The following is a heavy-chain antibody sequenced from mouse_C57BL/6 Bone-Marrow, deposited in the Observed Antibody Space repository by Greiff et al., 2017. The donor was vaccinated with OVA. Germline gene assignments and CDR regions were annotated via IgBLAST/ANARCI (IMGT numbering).Heavy chain of an antibody. CDR2: INPSSGYT. CDR3: ARGELFWFAY. V-gene: IGHV1-4*01. D-gene: IGHD4-1*01. Sequence: QVQLQQSGAELARPGASVKMSCKASGYTFTSYTMHWVKQRPGQGLEWIGYINPSSGYTKYNQKFKDKATLTADKSSSTAYMQLSSLTSEDAAVYYCARGELFWFAYWGQGTLVTVSA. J-gene: IGHJ3*01. CDR1: GYTFTSYT.